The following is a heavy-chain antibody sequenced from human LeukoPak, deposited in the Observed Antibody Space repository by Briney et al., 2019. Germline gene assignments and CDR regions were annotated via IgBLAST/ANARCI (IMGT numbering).Heavy chain of an antibody. Sequence: PGGSLRLSCAASGFTFSSYAVHWVRQAPGKGLEWVAVISYDGSNKYYADSVKGRFTISRDNSKNTLYLQMNSLRAEDTAVYYCARGSRPNYYYGMDVWGQGTTVTVSS. CDR1: GFTFSSYA. D-gene: IGHD6-6*01. CDR3: ARGSRPNYYYGMDV. CDR2: ISYDGSNK. J-gene: IGHJ6*02. V-gene: IGHV3-30-3*01.